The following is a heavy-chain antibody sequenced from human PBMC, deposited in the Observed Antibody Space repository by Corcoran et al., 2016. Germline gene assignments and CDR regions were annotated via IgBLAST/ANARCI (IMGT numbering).Heavy chain of an antibody. V-gene: IGHV4-39*01. D-gene: IGHD5-12*01. CDR2: IYYSGST. J-gene: IGHJ4*02. CDR1: GGSISSSSYY. Sequence: QLQLQESGPGLVKPSETLSLTCTVSGGSISSSSYYWGWIRQPPGKGLEWIGSIYYSGSTYYNPSLKSRVTISVDTSKNQFSLKLSSVTAADTAVYYGARQERWLQLLFDYWGQGTLVTVSS. CDR3: ARQERWLQLLFDY.